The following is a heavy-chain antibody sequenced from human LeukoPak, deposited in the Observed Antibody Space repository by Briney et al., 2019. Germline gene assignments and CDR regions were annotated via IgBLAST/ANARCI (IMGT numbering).Heavy chain of an antibody. J-gene: IGHJ4*02. CDR1: GFTFSSYG. CDR2: IRYDGSNK. D-gene: IGHD6-6*01. Sequence: PGGSLRLSCAASGFTFSSYGMHWVRQAPGKGLEWVAFIRYDGSNKYYADSVKGRFTISRDNSKNTLYLQMNSLRAEDTAVYYCARAGIAARPILDYWGQGTLVTVSS. V-gene: IGHV3-30*02. CDR3: ARAGIAARPILDY.